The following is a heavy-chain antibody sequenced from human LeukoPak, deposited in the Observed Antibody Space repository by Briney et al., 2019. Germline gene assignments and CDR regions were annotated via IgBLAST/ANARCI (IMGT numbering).Heavy chain of an antibody. CDR2: INHSGST. D-gene: IGHD1-26*01. CDR3: ARSYSGSCLPFDY. Sequence: SETLSLTCAVYGGSFSGYYWSWIRQPPGKGLESIGEINHSGSTNYNPSLKSRVTISVDTSNNQFSPKLSSVTAAGTAVYYCARSYSGSCLPFDYWGQGTLVTVSS. CDR1: GGSFSGYY. V-gene: IGHV4-34*01. J-gene: IGHJ4*02.